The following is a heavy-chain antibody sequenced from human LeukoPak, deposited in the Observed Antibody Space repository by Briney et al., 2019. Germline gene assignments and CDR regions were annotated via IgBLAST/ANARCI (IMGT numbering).Heavy chain of an antibody. D-gene: IGHD3-10*01. CDR3: ARDAEGSGSYYNWFDP. V-gene: IGHV4-34*01. Sequence: SETLSLTCAVYGGSFSGYYWSWIRQPPGKGLEWIGEINHSGSTNYNPSLKSRVTISVDTSKNQFSLKLSSVTAADTAVYYCARDAEGSGSYYNWFDPWGQGALVTVSS. J-gene: IGHJ5*02. CDR2: INHSGST. CDR1: GGSFSGYY.